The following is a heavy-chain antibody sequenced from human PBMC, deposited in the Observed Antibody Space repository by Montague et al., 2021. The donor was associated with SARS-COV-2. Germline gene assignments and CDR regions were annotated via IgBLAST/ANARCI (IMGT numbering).Heavy chain of an antibody. V-gene: IGHV4-31*03. CDR1: GASISSGGFD. D-gene: IGHD2-15*01. Sequence: TLSLTCTVAGASISSGGFDWSWLRQHPRKGLEWIGFIDYSGTTXHKRSVESRLTISIDTSKNQFSLKLSSVTAADAAVYYCARGLPYQMVAGAIPNYSMDVWGQGTTVTVSS. CDR2: IDYSGTT. J-gene: IGHJ6*02. CDR3: ARGLPYQMVAGAIPNYSMDV.